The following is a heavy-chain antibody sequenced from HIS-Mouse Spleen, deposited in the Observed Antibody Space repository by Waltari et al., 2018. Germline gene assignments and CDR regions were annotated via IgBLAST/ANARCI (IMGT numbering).Heavy chain of an antibody. Sequence: QVQLVESGGGVVQPGGSLRLPCAASGFTFSSYGMHWVRQAPGKGLEWVAVISYDGSNKYYADSVKGRFTISRDNSKNTLYLQMNSLRAEDTAVYYCAKDRGSQFDYWGQGTLVTVSS. D-gene: IGHD1-26*01. V-gene: IGHV3-30*18. CDR1: GFTFSSYG. CDR2: ISYDGSNK. J-gene: IGHJ4*02. CDR3: AKDRGSQFDY.